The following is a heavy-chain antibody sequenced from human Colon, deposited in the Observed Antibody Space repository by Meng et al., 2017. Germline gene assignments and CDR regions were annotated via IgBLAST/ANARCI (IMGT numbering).Heavy chain of an antibody. V-gene: IGHV1-2*06. CDR2: INPRTGDT. D-gene: IGHD2-15*01. J-gene: IGHJ4*02. CDR3: ARESADGGSFDL. Sequence: QVQLVQSWAEVEKPGAPVTVSCKASGYTLYIHWVRLRPGEGLEWMGRINPRTGDTKSAQSFQGRVTMTRDTSTTTFSMDMRSLTTDDSAIYFCARESADGGSFDLWGQGTLVTVSS. CDR1: GYTLY.